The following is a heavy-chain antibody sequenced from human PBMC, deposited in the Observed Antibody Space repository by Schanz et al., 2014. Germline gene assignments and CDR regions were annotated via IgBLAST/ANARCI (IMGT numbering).Heavy chain of an antibody. Sequence: EVQLVESGGGLVQPGGSLRLSCAASGFAVSSFYMNWVRQAPGKGLEWVSYIRSDNNYIYYADSVKGRFTISRDNAKNSLFLQMNSLTAEDTAVYYCVREDMVRGIRAFDIWGQGTMVTVSS. CDR2: IRSDNNYI. J-gene: IGHJ3*02. CDR1: GFAVSSFY. V-gene: IGHV3-21*01. CDR3: VREDMVRGIRAFDI. D-gene: IGHD3-10*01.